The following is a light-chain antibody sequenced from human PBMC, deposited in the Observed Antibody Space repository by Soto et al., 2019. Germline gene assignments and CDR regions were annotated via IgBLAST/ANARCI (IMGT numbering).Light chain of an antibody. CDR3: QQVNVYPST. Sequence: IQLTPSPSSLSASLGDRVTITCRASQGISNHLGWYQQKPGKAPELLIYAASTLQTGVPSRFSGGGSGTDFTLTITSLQPEDFATYYCQQVNVYPSTFGGGTKVDIK. V-gene: IGKV1-9*01. CDR2: AAS. J-gene: IGKJ4*01. CDR1: QGISNH.